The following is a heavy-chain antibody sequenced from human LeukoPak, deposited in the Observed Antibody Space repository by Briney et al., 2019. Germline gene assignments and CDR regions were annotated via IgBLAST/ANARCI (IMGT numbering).Heavy chain of an antibody. CDR3: AKDPVEYSSSNWFDP. Sequence: SETLSLTSTVSGGSIINYYWSWIRQPAGEGLEWIGRIYSDGTSKYNPSLESRVTMSVDTSTNQFSLKLSSVTAADTAFYYCAKDPVEYSSSNWFDPWGQGTLVTVSS. CDR1: GGSIINYY. D-gene: IGHD6-6*01. CDR2: IYSDGTS. J-gene: IGHJ5*02. V-gene: IGHV4-4*07.